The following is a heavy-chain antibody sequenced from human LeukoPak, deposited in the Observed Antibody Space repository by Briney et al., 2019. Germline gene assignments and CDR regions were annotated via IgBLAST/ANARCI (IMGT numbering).Heavy chain of an antibody. CDR1: GFTFRDYY. V-gene: IGHV1-2*02. CDR2: MYFISGAT. Sequence: ASVRVSCKASGFTFRDYYVQWVRQVPGQGLEWLGWMYFISGATRYVPKFQGRVTLTGDTSINTVYMELVSLGSDDTAMYYCAREGSSASGQDWYAFDIWGQETMVTVSS. J-gene: IGHJ3*02. D-gene: IGHD5-12*01. CDR3: AREGSSASGQDWYAFDI.